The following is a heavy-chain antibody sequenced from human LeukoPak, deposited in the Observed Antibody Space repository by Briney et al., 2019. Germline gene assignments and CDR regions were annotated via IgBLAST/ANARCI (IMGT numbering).Heavy chain of an antibody. CDR2: INPNSGGT. J-gene: IGHJ3*02. V-gene: IGHV1-2*02. CDR3: ARGRERGDLDAFDI. D-gene: IGHD3-16*01. Sequence: ASVKVSCKASGYTFTGYYMHWGRQAPGQGLEWMGWINPNSGGTNYAQKFQGRVPMTRDTYISTDSMEMSRLRSDDTAVYYCARGRERGDLDAFDIWGQGTMVTVSS. CDR1: GYTFTGYY.